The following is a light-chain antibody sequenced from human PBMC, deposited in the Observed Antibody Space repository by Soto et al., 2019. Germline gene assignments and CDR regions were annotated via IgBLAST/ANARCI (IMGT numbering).Light chain of an antibody. CDR2: DVS. J-gene: IGLJ2*01. Sequence: QSVLTQPASVSGSPGQSITISCTGTSSDVGGYNFVSWFQQHPGKAPKLMIYDVSHRPSGVSNRFSGSKSGNTASLTIAGLQAEDEADYNCSSYTSTTKRVIFGGGTQLTVL. CDR3: SSYTSTTKRVI. CDR1: SSDVGGYNF. V-gene: IGLV2-14*01.